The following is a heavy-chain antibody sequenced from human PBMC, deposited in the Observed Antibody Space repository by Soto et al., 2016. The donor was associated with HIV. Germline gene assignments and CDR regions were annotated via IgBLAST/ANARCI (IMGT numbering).Heavy chain of an antibody. Sequence: EVQLLESGGGLVQPGGSLRLSCAASKFTFSSYAMSWVRQAPGKGLEWVSAISGSGGSTYYADSVKGRLTISRDNSKNTLYLQMNSLRAEDTAVYYCAKDRGTMVRGVTLYYYYYGMDVWGQGTTVTVSS. J-gene: IGHJ6*02. CDR3: AKDRGTMVRGVTLYYYYYGMDV. CDR2: ISGSGGST. CDR1: KFTFSSYA. V-gene: IGHV3-23*01. D-gene: IGHD3-10*01.